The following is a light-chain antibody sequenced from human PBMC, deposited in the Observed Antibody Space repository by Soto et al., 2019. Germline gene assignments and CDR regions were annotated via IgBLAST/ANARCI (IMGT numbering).Light chain of an antibody. J-gene: IGLJ1*01. Sequence: QSALSQPASVSGSPGQSIPISCTVTSSDVGGYDFVSWYQHHPGKAPKLIIYEVSHRPSGVSNRFSGSKSGNTASLTISGLQAEDEADYYCSSYTSTSTYVFGTGTKVTVL. CDR3: SSYTSTSTYV. V-gene: IGLV2-14*01. CDR1: SSDVGGYDF. CDR2: EVS.